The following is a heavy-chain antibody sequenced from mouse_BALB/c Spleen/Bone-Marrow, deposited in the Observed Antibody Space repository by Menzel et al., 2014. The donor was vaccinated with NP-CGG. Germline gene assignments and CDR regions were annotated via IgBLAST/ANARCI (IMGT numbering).Heavy chain of an antibody. D-gene: IGHD4-1*01. CDR3: TRGGNWEDFDY. CDR1: GFTFSSFG. Sequence: EVKLMESGGGLVQPGGSRKLSCAASGFTFSSFGMHWVRQAPERGLEWVAYISSGSSTIFYADTVKGRFTISRDNPKNTLFLQMTSLRSEDTAMYYCTRGGNWEDFDYWGQGTTLTVFS. J-gene: IGHJ2*01. CDR2: ISSGSSTI. V-gene: IGHV5-17*02.